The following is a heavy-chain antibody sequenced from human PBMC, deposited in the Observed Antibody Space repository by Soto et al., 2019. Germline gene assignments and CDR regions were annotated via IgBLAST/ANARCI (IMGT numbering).Heavy chain of an antibody. Sequence: GGSLRLSCVASGFSFSNYAMTWVRQPPGKGLEWVSRAGGSSGRTYYADSVKGRFTISRDKSKNTLYLEMDSLRVEDTAVYYCAKLRGENYPGHYFDSWGQGTLVTVSS. CDR1: GFSFSNYA. D-gene: IGHD1-7*01. J-gene: IGHJ4*02. V-gene: IGHV3-23*01. CDR2: AGGSSGRT. CDR3: AKLRGENYPGHYFDS.